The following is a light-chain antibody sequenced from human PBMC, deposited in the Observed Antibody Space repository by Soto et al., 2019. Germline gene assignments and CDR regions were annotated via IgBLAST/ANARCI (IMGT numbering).Light chain of an antibody. CDR2: EVS. Sequence: QSVLTQPPSASGSPGQSVTISCTGTSSDVGAYKYVSWYQQYPGKAPKLMIYEVSKRPSGVPDRFSGSKSGNTASLTVSGLQVEDEADYYCTSYVGSDIWVFGGGTKVTVL. V-gene: IGLV2-8*01. CDR1: SSDVGAYKY. J-gene: IGLJ3*02. CDR3: TSYVGSDIWV.